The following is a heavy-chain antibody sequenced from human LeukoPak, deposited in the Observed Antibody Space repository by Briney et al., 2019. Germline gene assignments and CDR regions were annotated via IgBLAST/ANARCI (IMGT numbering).Heavy chain of an antibody. Sequence: GGSLRLSCAASGFTFSSYGMNWVRQAPGKGLEWVSYISGSSSAINYADSVKGRFTISRDNSKNTLYLQMNSLRAEDTAVYYCAKDPSGGASLIPFDYWGQGTLVTVSS. CDR2: ISGSSSAI. V-gene: IGHV3-48*01. J-gene: IGHJ4*02. CDR3: AKDPSGGASLIPFDY. CDR1: GFTFSSYG. D-gene: IGHD3-16*01.